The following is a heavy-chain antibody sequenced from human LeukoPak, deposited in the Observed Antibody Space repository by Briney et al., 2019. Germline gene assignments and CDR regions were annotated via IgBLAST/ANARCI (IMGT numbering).Heavy chain of an antibody. V-gene: IGHV3-48*02. CDR3: ARAGYASDWYVWFDP. Sequence: GGSLRLSCAASGFTVSGNYMNWVRQAPGKGLEWLSYISSGSSTIYYADSVKGRFTISRDSAKNSVSLQMNSLRDEDTAVYYCARAGYASDWYVWFDPWGQGTLVAVSS. D-gene: IGHD6-19*01. J-gene: IGHJ5*02. CDR2: ISSGSSTI. CDR1: GFTVSGNY.